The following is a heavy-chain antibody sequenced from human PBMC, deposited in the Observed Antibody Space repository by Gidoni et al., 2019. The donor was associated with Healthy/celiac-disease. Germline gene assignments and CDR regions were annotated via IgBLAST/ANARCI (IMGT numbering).Heavy chain of an antibody. D-gene: IGHD2-2*01. J-gene: IGHJ4*02. V-gene: IGHV4-30-2*05. CDR3: ARSIYCSSTSCSLDY. Sequence: LSLKSRVTISVDTSKNQFSLKLSSVTAADTAVYYCARSIYCSSTSCSLDYWGQGTLVTVSS.